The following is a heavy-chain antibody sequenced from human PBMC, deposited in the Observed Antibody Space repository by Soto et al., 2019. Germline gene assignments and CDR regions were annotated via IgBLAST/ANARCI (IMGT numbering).Heavy chain of an antibody. D-gene: IGHD2-21*01. CDR2: INHCGST. J-gene: IGHJ4*02. V-gene: IGHV4-34*01. CDR3: ARGYSY. Sequence: LSFTCVVCGGSFCGYYWSWIRQAPGKGVEWIGEINHCGSTNFNPSLKSRVTISVESSENEFCLRLSCGCAAGTAVYYCARGYSYWAQETQVTVSS. CDR1: GGSFCGYY.